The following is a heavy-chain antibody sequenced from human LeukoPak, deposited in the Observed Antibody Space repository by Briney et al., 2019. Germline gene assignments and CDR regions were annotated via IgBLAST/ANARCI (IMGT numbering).Heavy chain of an antibody. D-gene: IGHD3-10*01. CDR3: ARQRYYYGSGRLGYFHY. Sequence: SGPTLFYPTQTLTLSCTFSGFSLSTSGMCVSWIRQPPGKALEWLALIDWDDDKYYSTSLKTRLTISKDTSKNQVVLTMTNMDPVDTATYYCARQRYYYGSGRLGYFHYGGQGTLVTVSS. J-gene: IGHJ4*02. CDR2: IDWDDDK. CDR1: GFSLSTSGMC. V-gene: IGHV2-70*01.